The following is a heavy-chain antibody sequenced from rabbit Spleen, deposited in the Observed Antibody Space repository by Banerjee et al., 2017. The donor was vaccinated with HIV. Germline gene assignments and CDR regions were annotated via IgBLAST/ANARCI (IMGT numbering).Heavy chain of an antibody. V-gene: IGHV1S40*01. CDR3: ARGAAAFPGATYAPYGMDL. CDR1: GFSITSAYY. J-gene: IGHJ6*01. Sequence: QSLEESGGDLVEPGASLTLTCTASGFSITSAYYMCWVHQAPGKGLEWIACIYGGRSGDTYYASWVNGRFTISKTSSTTVTLQMTSLTAADTATYFCARGAAAFPGATYAPYGMDLWGPGTLVTVS. D-gene: IGHD6-1*01. CDR2: IYGGRSGDT.